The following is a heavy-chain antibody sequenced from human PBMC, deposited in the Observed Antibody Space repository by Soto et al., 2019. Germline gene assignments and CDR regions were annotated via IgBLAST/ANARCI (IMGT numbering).Heavy chain of an antibody. Sequence: ASVKVSCKASGYIFINYYIHWVRQAPGQGLEWMGRINPNSGNTNYAQKLQGRVTMTTDTSTSTAYMELRSLRSDDTAVYYCARGAEGYELSPWGQGTLVTVSS. CDR1: GYIFINYY. D-gene: IGHD5-12*01. J-gene: IGHJ5*02. CDR3: ARGAEGYELSP. CDR2: INPNSGNT. V-gene: IGHV1-18*04.